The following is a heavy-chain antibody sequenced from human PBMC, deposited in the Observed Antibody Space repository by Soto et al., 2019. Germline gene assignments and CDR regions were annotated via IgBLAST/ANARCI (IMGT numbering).Heavy chain of an antibody. Sequence: HPGGSLRLSCAASGFTFSSYAMSWVRQAPGKGLEWVSAISGSGGSTYYADSVKGRFTISRDNSKNTLYLQMNSLRAEDTAVYYCAKDIVVVPAAPQGGLCMDVWGQGTTVTVSS. V-gene: IGHV3-23*01. CDR3: AKDIVVVPAAPQGGLCMDV. CDR1: GFTFSSYA. D-gene: IGHD2-2*01. CDR2: ISGSGGST. J-gene: IGHJ6*02.